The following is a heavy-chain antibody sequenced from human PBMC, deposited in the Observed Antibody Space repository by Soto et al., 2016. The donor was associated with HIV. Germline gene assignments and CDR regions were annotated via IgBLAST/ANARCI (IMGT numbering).Heavy chain of an antibody. D-gene: IGHD3-10*01. V-gene: IGHV1-46*01. CDR3: ARPRFGELWAGFDY. J-gene: IGHJ4*02. CDR2: INPSGGNT. Sequence: QVQLVQSGSEVKKPGASVKVSCKASGYTFTSYYMHWVRQAPGQGLEWMGIINPSGGNTGYAQRFQGKFTMTRDTSTSTVYMELSSLRSDDTAVYYCARPRFGELWAGFDYWGQGTLVTVSS. CDR1: GYTFTSYY.